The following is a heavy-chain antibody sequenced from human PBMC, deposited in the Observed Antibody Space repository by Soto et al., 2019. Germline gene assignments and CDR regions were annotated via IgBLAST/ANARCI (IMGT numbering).Heavy chain of an antibody. J-gene: IGHJ5*02. D-gene: IGHD5-12*01. CDR1: GGSISSSSYY. CDR2: IYYSGST. Sequence: SDTLSLTCTVSGGSISSSSYYWGWIRQPPGKGLEWVGSIYYSGSTYYNPSLKSRVTISVDTSKNQFSLKLNSVTAADTAVYYCARHTITLNWLDPWGQGTLVTVSS. V-gene: IGHV4-39*01. CDR3: ARHTITLNWLDP.